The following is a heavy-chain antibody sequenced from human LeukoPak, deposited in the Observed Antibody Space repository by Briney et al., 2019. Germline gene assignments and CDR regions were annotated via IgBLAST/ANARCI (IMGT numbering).Heavy chain of an antibody. CDR2: ISGSGGST. Sequence: GGSLRLSCAASGFTFSSYAMSWVRKAPGKGLEWVSTISGSGGSTYYADSVKGRFTISRDSSKNTLYLQMNSLRAEDTAVYYCAKGDCSSASCHTFDYWGQGTLVTVSS. CDR1: GFTFSSYA. V-gene: IGHV3-23*01. CDR3: AKGDCSSASCHTFDY. J-gene: IGHJ4*02. D-gene: IGHD2-2*01.